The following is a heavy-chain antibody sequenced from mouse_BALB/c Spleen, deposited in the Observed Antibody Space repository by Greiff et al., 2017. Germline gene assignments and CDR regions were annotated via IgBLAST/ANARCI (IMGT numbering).Heavy chain of an antibody. J-gene: IGHJ1*01. CDR3: ARNYGYYFDV. V-gene: IGHV1-12*01. CDR1: GYTFTSYN. CDR2: IYPGNGDT. D-gene: IGHD1-2*01. Sequence: QPGAELVKPGASVKMSCKASGYTFTSYNMHWVKQTPGQGLEWIGAIYPGNGDTSYNQKFKGKATLTADKSSSTAYMQLSSLTSEDSAVYYCARNYGYYFDVWGAGTTVTVSA.